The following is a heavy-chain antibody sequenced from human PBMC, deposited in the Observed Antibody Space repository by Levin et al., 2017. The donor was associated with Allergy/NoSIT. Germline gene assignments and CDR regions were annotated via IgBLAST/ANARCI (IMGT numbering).Heavy chain of an antibody. V-gene: IGHV3-20*04. CDR1: GFTFDDYG. CDR2: INWNGGST. Sequence: ETLSLTCAASGFTFDDYGMSWVRQAPGKGLEWVSGINWNGGSTGYADSVKGRFTISRDNAKNSLYLQMNSLRAEDTALYYCARVIYGGNGYYFDYWGQGTLVTVSS. CDR3: ARVIYGGNGYYFDY. D-gene: IGHD4-23*01. J-gene: IGHJ4*02.